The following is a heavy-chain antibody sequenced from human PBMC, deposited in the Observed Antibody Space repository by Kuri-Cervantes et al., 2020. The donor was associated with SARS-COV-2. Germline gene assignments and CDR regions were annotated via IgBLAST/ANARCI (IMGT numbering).Heavy chain of an antibody. V-gene: IGHV3-23*01. CDR3: AKIGTQYCSAGSCYVDY. Sequence: GGSLRLSCAASGFTFSSYAMSWVRQAPGKGLEWVSAISGSGGSTYYADSVKGRFTISRDNSKNTLYLLMNSLRAEDTAVYYCAKIGTQYCSAGSCYVDYWGQGTLVTVSS. J-gene: IGHJ4*02. CDR2: ISGSGGST. D-gene: IGHD2-15*01. CDR1: GFTFSSYA.